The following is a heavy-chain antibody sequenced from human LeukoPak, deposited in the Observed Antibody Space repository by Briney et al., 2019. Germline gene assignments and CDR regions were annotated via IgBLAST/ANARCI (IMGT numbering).Heavy chain of an antibody. V-gene: IGHV3-11*04. CDR3: ARDRRGYYDISGYNY. CDR1: GFTFSDYY. D-gene: IGHD3-22*01. Sequence: GGSLRLSRAASGFTFSDYYTSWISQAPGKGLEWVSYISSSGSTIYYADSVKGRFTMSSDNAKNSMYLQMNSLRAEDTAVYYCARDRRGYYDISGYNYWGQGTLVTVSS. CDR2: ISSSGSTI. J-gene: IGHJ4*02.